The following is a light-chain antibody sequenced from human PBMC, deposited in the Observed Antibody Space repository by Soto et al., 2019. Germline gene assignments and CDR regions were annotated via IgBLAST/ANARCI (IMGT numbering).Light chain of an antibody. CDR3: QQRYSWLRV. CDR2: SGY. Sequence: FVVTQSPDTLSLSPGERATLSCRASPSVSSSVAWYQHKPGQSPRLVIYSGYKRATGIPARFSCSGSGTDFTLTISGLEVDDFAIYYCQQRYSWLRVFGQGTKVEVK. CDR1: PSVSSS. V-gene: IGKV3-11*01. J-gene: IGKJ1*01.